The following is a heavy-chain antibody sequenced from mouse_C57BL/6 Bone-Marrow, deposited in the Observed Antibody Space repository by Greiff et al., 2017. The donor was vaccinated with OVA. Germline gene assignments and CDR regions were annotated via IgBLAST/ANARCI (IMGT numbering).Heavy chain of an antibody. D-gene: IGHD2-4*01. CDR2: ISDGGSYT. Sequence: EVKLVESGGGLVKPGGSLKLSCAASGFTFSSYAMSWVRQTPEKRLEWVATISDGGSYTYYPDNVKGRFTISRDNARNNLYLQMSHLKSEDTAMYYCARERPRYDYDVAYWGQGTLVTVSA. CDR1: GFTFSSYA. J-gene: IGHJ3*01. CDR3: ARERPRYDYDVAY. V-gene: IGHV5-4*01.